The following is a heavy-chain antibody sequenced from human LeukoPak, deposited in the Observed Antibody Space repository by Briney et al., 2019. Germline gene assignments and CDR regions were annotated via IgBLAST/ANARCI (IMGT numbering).Heavy chain of an antibody. CDR3: ARARGDIVVVPAAIWFDP. J-gene: IGHJ5*02. D-gene: IGHD2-2*01. Sequence: GASLKVSCKASGYTFTGYYMHWVRQAPGQGLEWMGWIKPNNGGTNYAQKFQGRVTMTRDTSISTAYMELSRLRSDDTAVYYCARARGDIVVVPAAIWFDPWGQGTVVTVSS. V-gene: IGHV1-2*02. CDR2: IKPNNGGT. CDR1: GYTFTGYY.